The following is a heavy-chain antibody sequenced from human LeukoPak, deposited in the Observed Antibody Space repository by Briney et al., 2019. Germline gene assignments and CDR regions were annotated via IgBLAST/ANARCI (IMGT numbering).Heavy chain of an antibody. V-gene: IGHV3-23*01. CDR3: AKEFSSGWRRGVFDY. CDR1: GFTFSSYA. J-gene: IGHJ4*02. Sequence: GGSLRLSCAASGFTFSSYAMTWVRQAPGKGLEWVSAISGSGDFTYYADSVKGRFTISRDNSKNTLYLQMNSLRAEDTAVYYCAKEFSSGWRRGVFDYWGQGTLVTVSS. CDR2: ISGSGDFT. D-gene: IGHD6-19*01.